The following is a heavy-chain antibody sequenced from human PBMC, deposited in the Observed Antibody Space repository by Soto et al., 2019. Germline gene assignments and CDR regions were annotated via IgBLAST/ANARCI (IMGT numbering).Heavy chain of an antibody. CDR2: IKQDESEE. CDR1: GFLFSGYW. CDR3: ARVVGATNTFDY. D-gene: IGHD1-26*01. V-gene: IGHV3-7*01. Sequence: EVQLVESGGGLVQPGGSLRVSCAASGFLFSGYWMSWVRQAPGKGLEWVANIKQDESEEHYGDSVEGRFTISRDNAKNSLYLQMTSLTAEDTAVYYCARVVGATNTFDYCGQGTLVTVSS. J-gene: IGHJ4*02.